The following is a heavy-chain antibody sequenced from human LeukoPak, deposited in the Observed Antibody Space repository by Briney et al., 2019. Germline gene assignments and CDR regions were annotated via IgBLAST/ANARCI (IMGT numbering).Heavy chain of an antibody. Sequence: ASVKVSCKASGYTFTSYYMHWVRQAPGQGLEWMGIINPSGGSTSYAQKFQGRVTMTRDTSTSTVYMELSSLRSEDTAVYYCARAQGRLGYCSSTSCRDAFDIWGQGTMVTVSS. CDR3: ARAQGRLGYCSSTSCRDAFDI. CDR1: GYTFTSYY. V-gene: IGHV1-46*01. CDR2: INPSGGST. D-gene: IGHD2-2*01. J-gene: IGHJ3*02.